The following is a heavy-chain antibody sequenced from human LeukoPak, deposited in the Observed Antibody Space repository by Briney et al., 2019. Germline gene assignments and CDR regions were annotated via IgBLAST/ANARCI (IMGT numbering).Heavy chain of an antibody. CDR1: GGSIRSRSYY. J-gene: IGHJ4*02. D-gene: IGHD4-17*01. CDR2: DYSSGST. V-gene: IGHV4-39*07. Sequence: SETLSLTCTVSGGSIRSRSYYWGWFRQTPGKGLEWIGTDYSSGSTYYNPSLKSRVTISVDTSKNQFYLKLSSVTAADTAVYYCATLRSYGDTPPKFDYWGQGTLVTVSP. CDR3: ATLRSYGDTPPKFDY.